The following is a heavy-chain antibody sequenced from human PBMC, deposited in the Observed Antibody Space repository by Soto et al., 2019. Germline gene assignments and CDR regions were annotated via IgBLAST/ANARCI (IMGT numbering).Heavy chain of an antibody. V-gene: IGHV3-23*01. CDR3: ARRARTATTNWGAFDV. J-gene: IGHJ3*01. CDR1: GFTFNTYV. D-gene: IGHD1-7*01. CDR2: ISYSADKT. Sequence: EVQLLESGGGLVQPGGSLRLSCAASGFTFNTYVMNWVRQAPGKGLECVSTISYSADKTHYADSVKGRFTISRDNSRDTLFLQMNSLRADDAAVYYCARRARTATTNWGAFDVWGQWTMVTVSS.